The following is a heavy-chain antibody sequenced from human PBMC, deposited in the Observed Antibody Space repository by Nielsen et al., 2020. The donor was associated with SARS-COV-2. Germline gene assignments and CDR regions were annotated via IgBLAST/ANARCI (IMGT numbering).Heavy chain of an antibody. D-gene: IGHD6-6*01. Sequence: WIRQPPGKGLEWIGYIYCSGSTYYNPSLKSRVTISVDTSKNQFSLKLSSVTAADTAVYYCARSQLVRRDYYYYGMDVWGQGTTVTVSS. CDR2: IYCSGST. J-gene: IGHJ6*02. CDR3: ARSQLVRRDYYYYGMDV. V-gene: IGHV4-31*02.